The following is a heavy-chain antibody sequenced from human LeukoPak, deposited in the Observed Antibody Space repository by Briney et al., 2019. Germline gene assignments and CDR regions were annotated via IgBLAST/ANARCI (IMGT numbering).Heavy chain of an antibody. Sequence: PGRSLRLSCAASGFTFSSHAMHWVRQAPGKGLEWVAVISYDGSNKYYADSVKGRFTISRDNSKNALYLQMNSLRAEDTAVYYCARDKNTAMAFDYWGQGTLVTVSS. CDR1: GFTFSSHA. J-gene: IGHJ4*02. CDR2: ISYDGSNK. CDR3: ARDKNTAMAFDY. V-gene: IGHV3-30*04. D-gene: IGHD5-18*01.